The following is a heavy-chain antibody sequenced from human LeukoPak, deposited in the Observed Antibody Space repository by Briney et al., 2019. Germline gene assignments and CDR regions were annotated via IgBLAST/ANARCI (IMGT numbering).Heavy chain of an antibody. J-gene: IGHJ4*02. D-gene: IGHD6-13*01. CDR1: GFTFSSYS. Sequence: PGGSLRLSCAASGFTFSSYSMNWVRQAPGKGLEWVSSISSSSSYIYYADSVKGRFTISRDNAKNSLYLQMNSLRAEDTAVYYCASSAGQIAAAGTYWGQGTLVTVSS. CDR2: ISSSSSYI. V-gene: IGHV3-21*01. CDR3: ASSAGQIAAAGTY.